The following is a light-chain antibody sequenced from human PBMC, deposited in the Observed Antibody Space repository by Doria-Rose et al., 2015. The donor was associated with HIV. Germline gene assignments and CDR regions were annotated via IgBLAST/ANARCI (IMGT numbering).Light chain of an antibody. CDR1: PRISNW. CDR3: QQYNTYPYT. V-gene: IGKV1-5*03. Sequence: PSTMSASVGDRVTITFRAIPRISNWLAWYQQQPGKAPNLLIYKASTLQNGVPSRFSGNESGTEFTLTISSLQPEDFVTYYCQQYNTYPYTFGQGTKLEIK. CDR2: KAS. J-gene: IGKJ2*01.